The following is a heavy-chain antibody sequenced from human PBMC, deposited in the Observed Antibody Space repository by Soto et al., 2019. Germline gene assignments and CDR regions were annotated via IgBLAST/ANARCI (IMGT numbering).Heavy chain of an antibody. CDR3: ARDXWPARIAARRRGYYYYGMDV. CDR2: IYYSGST. J-gene: IGHJ6*02. Sequence: PSETLSLTCTVSGGSISSGDYYWSWIRQPPGKGLEWIGYIYYSGSTYYNPSLKSRVTISVDTSKNQFSLKLSSVTAADTAVYYCARDXWPARIAARRRGYYYYGMDVWGQGTTVTVSS. D-gene: IGHD6-6*01. V-gene: IGHV4-30-4*01. CDR1: GGSISSGDYY.